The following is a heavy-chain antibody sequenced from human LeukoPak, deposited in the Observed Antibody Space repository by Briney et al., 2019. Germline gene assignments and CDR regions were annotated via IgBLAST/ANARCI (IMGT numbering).Heavy chain of an antibody. CDR3: AKRRMTTVTTETAFDI. CDR2: IYPGDSDT. V-gene: IGHV5-51*01. Sequence: GESLKISCKGSGYRFTIYWIGWVRQMPGKGLEWMGIIYPGDSDTRYSPSFQGQVTISADKSISTAYLQWSSLKASDTAIYYCAKRRMTTVTTETAFDIWGQGTMVTVSS. J-gene: IGHJ3*02. CDR1: GYRFTIYW. D-gene: IGHD4-17*01.